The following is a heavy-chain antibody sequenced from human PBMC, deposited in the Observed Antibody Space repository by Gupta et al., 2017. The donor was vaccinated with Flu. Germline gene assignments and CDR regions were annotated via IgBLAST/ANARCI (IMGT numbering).Heavy chain of an antibody. CDR2: IKNKASGYTT. CDR3: IRDWNTAMFD. D-gene: IGHD5-18*01. V-gene: IGHV3-72*01. J-gene: IGHJ4*02. Sequence: EVQLVESGGGLVQPGGSLSLSCAASGLTFSDPYMDWVRQTPGKGLEWVARIKNKASGYTTQYAASVKGRFIISRDDSKNSLSLQMNSLNTEDTAIYYCIRDWNTAMFDWGQGALVTVSS. CDR1: GLTFSDPY.